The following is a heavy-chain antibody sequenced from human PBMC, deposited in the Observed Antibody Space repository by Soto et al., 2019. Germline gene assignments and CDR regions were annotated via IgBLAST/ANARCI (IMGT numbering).Heavy chain of an antibody. Sequence: QVQLVQSGAEVKKPGSSVKVSCKASGGTFSSYAISWVRQAPGQGREWMGGIIHIFGTANYAQKFQGSSTITADEATSTAYMELSSLRPEDTAVYYCASTLSGTAADNWSFDLWGRGTLVTVSS. CDR1: GGTFSSYA. V-gene: IGHV1-69*01. J-gene: IGHJ2*01. D-gene: IGHD6-13*01. CDR2: IIHIFGTA. CDR3: ASTLSGTAADNWSFDL.